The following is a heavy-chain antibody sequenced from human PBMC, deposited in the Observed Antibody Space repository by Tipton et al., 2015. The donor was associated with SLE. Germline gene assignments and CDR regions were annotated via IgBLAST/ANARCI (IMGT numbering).Heavy chain of an antibody. CDR3: ARESHRGAAAGTGEGNWFDP. CDR2: INHSGST. Sequence: TLSLTCAVYGGSFSGYYWSWIRQPPGKGLEWIGEINHSGSTNYNPSLKSRVPISVDTSKNQFSLKLSSVTAADTAVYYCARESHRGAAAGTGEGNWFDPWGQGTLVTVSS. J-gene: IGHJ5*02. V-gene: IGHV4-34*01. CDR1: GGSFSGYY. D-gene: IGHD6-13*01.